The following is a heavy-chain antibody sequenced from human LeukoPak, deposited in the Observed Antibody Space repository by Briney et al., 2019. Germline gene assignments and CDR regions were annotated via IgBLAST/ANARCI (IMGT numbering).Heavy chain of an antibody. V-gene: IGHV4-30-4*08. CDR1: GGSISSGDYY. D-gene: IGHD3-3*01. J-gene: IGHJ4*02. Sequence: SETLSLTCTVSGGSISSGDYYWSWIRQPPGKGLEWIGYIYYSGSTYYNPSLKSRVTISVDTSKNQFSLKLSSVTAADTAVYYRARGYDFWSGYSLPGMDYWGQGTLVTVSS. CDR3: ARGYDFWSGYSLPGMDY. CDR2: IYYSGST.